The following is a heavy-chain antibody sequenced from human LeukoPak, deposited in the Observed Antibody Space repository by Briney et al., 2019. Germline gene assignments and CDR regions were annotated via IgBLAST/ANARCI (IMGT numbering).Heavy chain of an antibody. J-gene: IGHJ4*02. CDR1: GFTFSSYS. D-gene: IGHD3-22*01. CDR3: ARLDYDSSGVIDY. CDR2: ISSSSSYI. V-gene: IGHV3-21*01. Sequence: KSGGSLRLSCAASGFTFSSYSMNWVRQAPGKGLEWVSSISSSSSYIYYADSVKGRFTISRDNAKNSLYLQMNSLRAEDTAVYYCARLDYDSSGVIDYWGQGTLVTVPS.